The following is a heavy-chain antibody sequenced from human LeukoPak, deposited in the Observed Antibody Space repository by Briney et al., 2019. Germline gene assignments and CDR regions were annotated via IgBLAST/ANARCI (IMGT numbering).Heavy chain of an antibody. CDR2: IYYSGST. CDR1: GGSISSYY. J-gene: IGHJ4*02. V-gene: IGHV4-59*01. CDR3: ARGYPSLIRAFDY. Sequence: SETLSLTCTVSGGSISSYYWSWIRQPPGKGLEWIGYIYYSGSTNYNPSLKSRVTISVDTSKNQFSLKLSSVTAADTAVYYCARGYPSLIRAFDYWGQGTLVTVSS. D-gene: IGHD3-10*01.